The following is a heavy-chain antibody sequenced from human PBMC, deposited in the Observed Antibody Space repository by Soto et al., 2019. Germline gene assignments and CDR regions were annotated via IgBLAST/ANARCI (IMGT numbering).Heavy chain of an antibody. D-gene: IGHD2-8*02. Sequence: QAQLQQSGPGLVKPSETLSLTCNVTDGSISGHYWTWIRLSPGRELEWIGNLLYTGITNYNPSLECRVSISLDPARKELSPPLTSVTAAHTSVYCCAREKELILGGYAIDTWGQGTIVPVAS. J-gene: IGHJ3*02. CDR3: AREKELILGGYAIDT. V-gene: IGHV4-59*11. CDR2: LLYTGIT. CDR1: DGSISGHY.